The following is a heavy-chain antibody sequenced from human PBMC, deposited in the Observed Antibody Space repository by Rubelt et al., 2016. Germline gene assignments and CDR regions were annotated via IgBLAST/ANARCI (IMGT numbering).Heavy chain of an antibody. V-gene: IGHV3-23*04. J-gene: IGHJ6*02. CDR2: IYSDGRT. CDR3: AKDESYYGIDV. CDR1: GFTFSSYA. Sequence: EVQVVESGGDLVQPGGSLRLSCAASGFTFSSYAMSWVRQAPGTGLEWVSTIYSDGRTFYADAGKGRITISRDNSKNTLYLQLHSLRVEDTAVYYCAKDESYYGIDVWGQGTTVTVSS.